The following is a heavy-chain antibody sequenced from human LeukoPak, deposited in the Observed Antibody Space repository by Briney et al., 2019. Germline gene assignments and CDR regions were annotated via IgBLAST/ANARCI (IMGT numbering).Heavy chain of an antibody. CDR2: IWYDGSNK. Sequence: GRSLGLSCAASAFAFKSYCTHWVRQAPGKGLEWVAVIWYDGSNKYYADSVKGRFTISRDNSKNKLYLQMHSLRAEDTAVYYCARDDQTAAGFDLWGRGTMVTVSS. D-gene: IGHD6-13*01. CDR1: AFAFKSYC. J-gene: IGHJ2*01. V-gene: IGHV3-33*01. CDR3: ARDDQTAAGFDL.